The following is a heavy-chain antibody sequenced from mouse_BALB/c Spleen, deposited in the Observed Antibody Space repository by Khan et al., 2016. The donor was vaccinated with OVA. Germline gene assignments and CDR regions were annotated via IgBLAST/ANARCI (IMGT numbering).Heavy chain of an antibody. V-gene: IGHV5-6-5*01. Sequence: EVQLVESGGGLVKPGGSLKLSCAASGFTFSSYAVSWIRQTPEKRLEWVASINSGGSTYYPDSMKGRFTISRDDARNILYLQMSSLRSEDTAMYYCTRLVDYWGQGTSVTVSS. CDR2: INSGGST. CDR3: TRLVDY. CDR1: GFTFSSYA. J-gene: IGHJ4*01.